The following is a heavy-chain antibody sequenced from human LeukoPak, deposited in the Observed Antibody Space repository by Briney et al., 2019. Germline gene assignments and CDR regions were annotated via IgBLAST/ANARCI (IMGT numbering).Heavy chain of an antibody. CDR3: ARARIPGIAAAGTGY. CDR2: INPNSGGT. D-gene: IGHD6-13*01. J-gene: IGHJ4*02. CDR1: GYTFTGYY. Sequence: AASVKVSCKASGYTFTGYYMHWVRQAPGQGLEWMGWINPNSGGTNYAQKLQGRVTMTRDTSISAAYMELSRLRSDDTAVYYCARARIPGIAAAGTGYWGQGTLVTVSS. V-gene: IGHV1-2*02.